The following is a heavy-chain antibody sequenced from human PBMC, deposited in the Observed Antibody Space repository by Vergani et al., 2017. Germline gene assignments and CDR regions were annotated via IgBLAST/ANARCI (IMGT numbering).Heavy chain of an antibody. CDR1: GFTFSSYA. CDR2: ISGSGGST. J-gene: IGHJ5*02. Sequence: EVQLLESGGGLVQPGGSLRLSCAASGFTFSSYAMSWVRQAPGKGLEWVSAISGSGGSTYYADSVKGRFTISRDNSKKTLYLQMNSLRAEDTAVYYCAKLADYYGSGSYRNWFDPWGQGTLVTVSS. D-gene: IGHD3-10*01. CDR3: AKLADYYGSGSYRNWFDP. V-gene: IGHV3-23*01.